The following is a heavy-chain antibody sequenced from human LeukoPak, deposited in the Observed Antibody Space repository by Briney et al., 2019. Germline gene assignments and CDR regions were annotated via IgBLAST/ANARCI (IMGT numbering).Heavy chain of an antibody. J-gene: IGHJ4*02. V-gene: IGHV1-18*01. D-gene: IGHD5-18*01. CDR3: ARDRGVDSASPAY. Sequence: ASVKVSCKASGYTFTTYGLNWVRQAPGQGREWMGWISAYNGNTNYAQILQGRVTMTTDTSTSTAYMELRSLRSDDTAVYYCARDRGVDSASPAYWGQGTLVTVSS. CDR1: GYTFTTYG. CDR2: ISAYNGNT.